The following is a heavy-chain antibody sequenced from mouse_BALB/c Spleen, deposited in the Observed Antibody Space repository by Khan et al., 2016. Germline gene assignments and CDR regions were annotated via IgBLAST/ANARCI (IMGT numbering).Heavy chain of an antibody. J-gene: IGHJ4*01. D-gene: IGHD1-1*01. CDR3: ERLPGYYGGDY. Sequence: QVQLKQSGAELVRPGTSVKVSCKASGYAFTNYLIEWVKQRPGQGLEWIGVINPGCGGTKYNEKLMGKATLTADKSSSTAYMQLSSLTSDDSAVYVCERLPGYYGGDYWGQGTSVTVSS. V-gene: IGHV1-54*01. CDR2: INPGCGGT. CDR1: GYAFTNYL.